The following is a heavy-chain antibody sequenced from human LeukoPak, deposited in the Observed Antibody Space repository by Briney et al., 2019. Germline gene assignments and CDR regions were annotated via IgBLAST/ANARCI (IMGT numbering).Heavy chain of an antibody. CDR2: ISTYNGNT. Sequence: ASVKVSCKASGYTFISYGINWVRQAPGQGLEWMGWISTYNGNTNYAQKLQGRVIMTTDTSTYTAYMELRSLRSDDTAVYYCARVYGKTYYYDSGGRPFDNWGQGTLVTVSS. V-gene: IGHV1-18*01. CDR3: ARVYGKTYYYDSGGRPFDN. J-gene: IGHJ4*02. D-gene: IGHD3-22*01. CDR1: GYTFISYG.